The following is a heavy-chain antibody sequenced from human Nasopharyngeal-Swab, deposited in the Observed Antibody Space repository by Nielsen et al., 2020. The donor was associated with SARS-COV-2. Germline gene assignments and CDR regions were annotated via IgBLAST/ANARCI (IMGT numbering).Heavy chain of an antibody. J-gene: IGHJ4*02. CDR3: TTDFYFDY. V-gene: IGHV3-73*01. CDR2: IGDKDHNYAT. CDR1: EFVFSASA. Sequence: GESLKISCATSEFVFSASAMHWVRQASGKGLEWVGRIGDKDHNYATTYGASVKGRFTISRDDSKNTAFLQLDSLKTEDTALYYCTTDFYFDYWGQGTLVTVSS.